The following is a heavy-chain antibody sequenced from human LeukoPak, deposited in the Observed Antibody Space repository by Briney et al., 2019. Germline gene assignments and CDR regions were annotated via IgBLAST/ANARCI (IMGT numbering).Heavy chain of an antibody. CDR1: GLTFSNYA. CDR2: ISNSGGRT. V-gene: IGHV3-23*01. J-gene: IGHJ4*02. D-gene: IGHD2/OR15-2a*01. Sequence: GGSLRLSCAASGLTFSNYAVGWVRQAPGRGLEWVSVISNSGGRTYYADSVKGRFTISRDNSKNTLYLQMNSLRDDDAGVYYCAKRMGYDFGHFDYWGQGTLVTVSS. CDR3: AKRMGYDFGHFDY.